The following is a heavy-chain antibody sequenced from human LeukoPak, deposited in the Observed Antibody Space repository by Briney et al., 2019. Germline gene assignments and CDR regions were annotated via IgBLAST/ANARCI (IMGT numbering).Heavy chain of an antibody. V-gene: IGHV4-39*07. CDR2: INHSGST. D-gene: IGHD6-13*01. J-gene: IGHJ5*02. CDR3: ARARYSSSWRNWFDP. CDR1: GGSISSGDYY. Sequence: SETLSLTCTVSGGSISSGDYYWSWIRQPPGKGLEWIGEINHSGSTNYNPSLKSRVTISVDTSKNQFSLKLSSVTAADTAVYYCARARYSSSWRNWFDPWGQGTLVTVSS.